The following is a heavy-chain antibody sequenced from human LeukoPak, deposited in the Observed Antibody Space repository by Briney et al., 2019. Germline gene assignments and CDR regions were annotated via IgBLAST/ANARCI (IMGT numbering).Heavy chain of an antibody. CDR2: ISPYNGAT. CDR1: GYIFTNYG. V-gene: IGHV1-18*01. J-gene: IGHJ3*01. D-gene: IGHD2-21*02. CDR3: ARVSCGGDCYSLVATFDL. Sequence: ASVKVSCKASGYIFTNYGFSWVRQAPGQGLEWMGWISPYNGATNYAQSLQGRVTMTTDSSTNTAYMELSSLKSEDTAVYYCARVSCGGDCYSLVATFDLWGQGTMVTVSS.